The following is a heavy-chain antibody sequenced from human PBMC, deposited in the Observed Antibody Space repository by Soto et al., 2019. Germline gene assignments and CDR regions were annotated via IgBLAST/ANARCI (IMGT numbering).Heavy chain of an antibody. Sequence: EVKLVESGGGLVQPGGSLRLSCAASGFTVSSKYMSWVRQAPGKGLERVSVIYSGGTTYYADSVKGRFIISRDNPKNTLYLQMNSLRGEDTAVYYCAEGGYGDDAFDIWGQGTMVTVSS. CDR1: GFTVSSKY. J-gene: IGHJ3*02. V-gene: IGHV3-66*01. CDR3: AEGGYGDDAFDI. D-gene: IGHD2-15*01. CDR2: IYSGGTT.